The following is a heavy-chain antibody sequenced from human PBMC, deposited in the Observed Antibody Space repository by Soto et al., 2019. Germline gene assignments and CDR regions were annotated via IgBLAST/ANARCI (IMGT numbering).Heavy chain of an antibody. V-gene: IGHV3-53*01. CDR3: ARDDTDGGLAYSLDY. Sequence: HPGGSLRLSCAASGFTFTRYSMNWVRQAPGKGLEWVSVIYSGGSTYYADSVKGRFTISRDNSKNTLYLRMNSLRAEDTGIYYCARDDTDGGLAYSLDYWGQGIQVTVSS. D-gene: IGHD2-8*01. J-gene: IGHJ4*02. CDR2: IYSGGST. CDR1: GFTFTRYS.